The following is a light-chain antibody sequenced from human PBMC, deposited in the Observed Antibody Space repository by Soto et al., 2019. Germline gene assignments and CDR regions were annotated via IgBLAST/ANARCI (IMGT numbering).Light chain of an antibody. Sequence: DTQMTQSPSSLSASVGDRVTITCRASQGISNYLAWYQQKPGKVPKLLIYAASTSQSGVPSRFSGSGSGTDFTITISSRQPEDVTTYYCQKYNTAPWTVGQGTKVEIK. J-gene: IGKJ1*01. CDR3: QKYNTAPWT. CDR2: AAS. CDR1: QGISNY. V-gene: IGKV1-27*01.